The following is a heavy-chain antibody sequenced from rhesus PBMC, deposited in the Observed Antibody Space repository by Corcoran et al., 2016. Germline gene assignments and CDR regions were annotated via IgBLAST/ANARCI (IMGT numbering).Heavy chain of an antibody. CDR3: ARQFYCTGSGCYAGPDY. CDR1: GYSISSGYY. J-gene: IGHJ4*01. CDR2: IGGSSGRP. V-gene: IGHV4-99*01. Sequence: QVQLQESGPGLVKPSETLSLTCAVSGYSISSGYYWGWIRQPPGKGLEWIGYIGGSSGRPTHHPSLKSLFTISKDPTKNQFSLKLSSVTAADTAVYYCARQFYCTGSGCYAGPDYWGQGVLVTVSS. D-gene: IGHD2-21*01.